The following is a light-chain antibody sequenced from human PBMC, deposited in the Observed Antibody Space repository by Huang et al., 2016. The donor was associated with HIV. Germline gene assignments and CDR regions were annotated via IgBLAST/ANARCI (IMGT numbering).Light chain of an antibody. J-gene: IGKJ3*01. CDR3: QQYAKLQT. Sequence: DIQMTQSPSSLSASVGDRVTITCQARQGIRNYLNCYKKNTGQATKLQIYEASNMETEDPSRCSGSRCGTNHTITNSSRQPAGITTYYCQQYAKLQTFGPGTKEDIQ. CDR2: EAS. V-gene: IGKV1-33*01. CDR1: QGIRNY.